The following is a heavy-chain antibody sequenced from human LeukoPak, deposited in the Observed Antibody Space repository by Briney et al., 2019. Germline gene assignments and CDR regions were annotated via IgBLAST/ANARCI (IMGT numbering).Heavy chain of an antibody. CDR3: AREPASRGYPFDP. J-gene: IGHJ5*02. D-gene: IGHD3-22*01. V-gene: IGHV3-74*01. CDR2: INRDGGST. Sequence: PGGSLRLSCAASGFSFSSFWMHWARQVPGKGLVWVSRINRDGGSTSYADSVKGRFIISRDNAKNTLYLQMNSLRVEDTAVYYCAREPASRGYPFDPWGQGTLVTVSS. CDR1: GFSFSSFW.